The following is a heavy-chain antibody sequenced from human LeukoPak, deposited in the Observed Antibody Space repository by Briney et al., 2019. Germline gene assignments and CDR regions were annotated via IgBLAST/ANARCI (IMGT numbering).Heavy chain of an antibody. CDR1: GITFRSYG. CDR3: AREDGYSSSWYSDY. V-gene: IGHV3-21*05. J-gene: IGHJ4*02. CDR2: ISSTSIYT. Sequence: GGSLRLSCAASGITFRSYGMHWIRQAPGKGLEWVSDISSTSIYTNYADSVKGRFTISRDNAKNSLYLQMNSLRAEDTAVYYCAREDGYSSSWYSDYWGQGTLVTVSS. D-gene: IGHD6-13*01.